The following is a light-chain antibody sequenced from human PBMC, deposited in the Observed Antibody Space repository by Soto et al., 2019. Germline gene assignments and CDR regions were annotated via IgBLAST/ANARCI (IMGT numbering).Light chain of an antibody. V-gene: IGKV1-8*01. CDR1: QGISSY. CDR2: AAS. CDR3: QQYYSYPIP. Sequence: AIRITQSPSSFSASTGDRVTITCRASQGISSYLAWYQQKPGKAPKLLIYAASTLQSGVPSRFSGSGSGTDFTLTISCLQSEDFATYYCQQYYSYPIPFGQGTRLEI. J-gene: IGKJ5*01.